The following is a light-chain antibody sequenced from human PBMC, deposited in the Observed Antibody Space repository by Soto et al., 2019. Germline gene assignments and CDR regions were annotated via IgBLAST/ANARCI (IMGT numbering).Light chain of an antibody. J-gene: IGLJ2*01. CDR3: SSYTSSSTLVV. Sequence: QSALTQPASVSGSPGQSITISCTGTSSDVGGYNYVSWYQQHPGKAPKLMIYDVSNRPSGVSNRFSGSKSGNTASLTISVLQAEDGADYYCSSYTSSSTLVVFGGGTKLTVL. CDR2: DVS. V-gene: IGLV2-14*01. CDR1: SSDVGGYNY.